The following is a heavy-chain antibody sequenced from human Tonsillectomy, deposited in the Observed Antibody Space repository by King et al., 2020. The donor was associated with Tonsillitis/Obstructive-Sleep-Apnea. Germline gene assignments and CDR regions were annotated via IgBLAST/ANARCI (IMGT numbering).Heavy chain of an antibody. CDR1: GFTLDDYG. D-gene: IGHD6-6*01. V-gene: IGHV3-20*04. J-gene: IGHJ5*01. Sequence: VQLVESGGGVVRPGESLRLSCAASGFTLDDYGMTWVRHGPGKGLEWVSGINWNGGRIRYADSVKGRFTISRDNAKNSLYLQMNSLRVEDTALYYCAREKLYSSSSDLDSWGQGTLVTVSS. CDR2: INWNGGRI. CDR3: AREKLYSSSSDLDS.